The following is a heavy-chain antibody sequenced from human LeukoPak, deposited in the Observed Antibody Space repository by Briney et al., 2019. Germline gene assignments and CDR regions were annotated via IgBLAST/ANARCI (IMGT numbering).Heavy chain of an antibody. V-gene: IGHV4-30-2*01. D-gene: IGHD3-3*01. CDR2: IYHSGST. CDR1: GGSISGYY. J-gene: IGHJ6*02. CDR3: ARGNDFWSGYYTVYYYGMDV. Sequence: PSETLSLTCTVSGGSISGYYWSWIRQPPGKGLEWIGYIYHSGSTYYNPSLKSRVTISVDRSKNQFSLKLSSVTAADTAVYYCARGNDFWSGYYTVYYYGMDVWGQGTTVTVSS.